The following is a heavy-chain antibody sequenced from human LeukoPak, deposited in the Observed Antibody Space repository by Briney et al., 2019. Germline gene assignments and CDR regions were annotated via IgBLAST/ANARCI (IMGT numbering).Heavy chain of an antibody. D-gene: IGHD4-17*01. CDR1: GFTFDDYA. CDR3: AKSGDYERPVFDY. V-gene: IGHV3-9*01. J-gene: IGHJ4*02. CDR2: ISWNSGSI. Sequence: PGGSLRLSCAASGFTFDDYAMHWVRQAPGKGLEWVSGISWNSGSIGYADSVKGRFTISRDNAKSSLYLQMNSLRAEDTALYYCAKSGDYERPVFDYWGQGTLVTVSS.